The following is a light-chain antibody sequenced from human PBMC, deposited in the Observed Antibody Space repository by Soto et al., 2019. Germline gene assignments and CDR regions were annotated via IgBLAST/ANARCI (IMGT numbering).Light chain of an antibody. Sequence: DIQMTQSPSSLSASVGDRVTITCRASQSIASYLNWYQQKPGKAPKLLIYAASSLHSGVPSGFSGSGSGTDFTLTISNLQPEDFASYYCHQSLSSPYSFGPGTKVEIK. CDR2: AAS. J-gene: IGKJ2*03. CDR3: HQSLSSPYS. V-gene: IGKV1-39*01. CDR1: QSIASY.